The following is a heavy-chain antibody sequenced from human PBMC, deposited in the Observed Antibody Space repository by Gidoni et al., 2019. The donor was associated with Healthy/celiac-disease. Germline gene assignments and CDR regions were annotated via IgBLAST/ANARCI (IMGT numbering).Heavy chain of an antibody. CDR1: CYSISSGYY. Sequence: QVQLQESGPGLVKPSETLSLTCTVSCYSISSGYYWGWIRQPPGKGLEWIGSIYHSGSTYYNPSLKSRVTISVDTSKNQFSLKLRSVTAADTAVYYCARDSRPDYWGQGTLVTVSS. CDR2: IYHSGST. V-gene: IGHV4-38-2*02. CDR3: ARDSRPDY. J-gene: IGHJ4*02.